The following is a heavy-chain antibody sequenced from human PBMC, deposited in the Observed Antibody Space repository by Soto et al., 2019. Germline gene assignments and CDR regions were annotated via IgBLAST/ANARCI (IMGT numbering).Heavy chain of an antibody. V-gene: IGHV1-18*01. J-gene: IGHJ4*02. D-gene: IGHD3-10*01. CDR3: ARDLDGSGSYYTDY. CDR1: GYTFTSAG. CDR2: ISTYNGNT. Sequence: QVQLVQSGAEVKNPGTSVKVSCKTSGYTFTSAGISWVRQAPGQGLEWMGWISTYNGNTKYAQKVQGRGTMTTDTSTSTAYMELKSLTSDDTAVDYCARDLDGSGSYYTDYWGQGTLVTVAA.